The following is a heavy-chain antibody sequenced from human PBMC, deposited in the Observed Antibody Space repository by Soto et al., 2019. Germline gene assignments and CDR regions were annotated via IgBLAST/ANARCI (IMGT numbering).Heavy chain of an antibody. CDR1: GGPFSRGGYY. Sequence: KPSETLSLTCTVSGGPFSRGGYYWSWIRQHPGKGLECIGYIFYTGSTYYNPTLKSRVTMSVDTSKRQFSLNLSSLTAADTAVYYCARHADILTGYYDYYFDYWGQGTLVTVS. J-gene: IGHJ4*02. D-gene: IGHD3-9*01. CDR2: IFYTGST. V-gene: IGHV4-31*03. CDR3: ARHADILTGYYDYYFDY.